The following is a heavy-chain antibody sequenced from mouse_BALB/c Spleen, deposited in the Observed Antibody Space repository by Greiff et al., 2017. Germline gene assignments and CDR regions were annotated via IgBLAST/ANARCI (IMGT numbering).Heavy chain of an antibody. CDR3: ARDPGSQDYYFDY. CDR1: GFTFSSYT. Sequence: EVMLVESGGGLVKPGGSLKLSCAASGFTFSSYTMSWVRQTPEKRLEWVATISNGGSTYYPDSVKGRFTISRDNAKNTLYLQMSSLKSEDTAMYYCARDPGSQDYYFDYWGQGTTLTVSS. V-gene: IGHV5-6-4*01. D-gene: IGHD1-1*01. J-gene: IGHJ2*01. CDR2: ISNGGST.